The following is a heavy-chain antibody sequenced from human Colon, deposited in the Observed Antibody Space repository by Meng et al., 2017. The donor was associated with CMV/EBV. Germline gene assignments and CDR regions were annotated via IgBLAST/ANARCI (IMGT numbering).Heavy chain of an antibody. CDR1: GGSITDTYAY. J-gene: IGHJ5*01. CDR2: VCFSGGA. CDR3: AREVYSPPIVGSLGS. Sequence: GSLRLSCTVSGGSITDTYAYWGWVRQSPGKGLEWIGVVCFSGGARYNPSLKSRVTISVDTSKNQFSLRVNSVTAADTAVYYCAREVYSPPIVGSLGSWGQGTLVTVSS. V-gene: IGHV4-39*07. D-gene: IGHD6-13*01.